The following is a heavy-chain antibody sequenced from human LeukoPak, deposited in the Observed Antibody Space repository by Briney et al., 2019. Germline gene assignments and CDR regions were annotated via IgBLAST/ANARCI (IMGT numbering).Heavy chain of an antibody. Sequence: GGSLRLSCAASGFTFSSYGLSWVRQAPGKGLEWVSAISGSGGSTYYADSVKGRFTISRDNSKNTLYLQMNSLRAEDTAVYYCAKVPRYCSGGSYFYFDYWGQGTLVTVSS. CDR1: GFTFSSYG. CDR3: AKVPRYCSGGSYFYFDY. J-gene: IGHJ4*02. CDR2: ISGSGGST. D-gene: IGHD2-15*01. V-gene: IGHV3-23*01.